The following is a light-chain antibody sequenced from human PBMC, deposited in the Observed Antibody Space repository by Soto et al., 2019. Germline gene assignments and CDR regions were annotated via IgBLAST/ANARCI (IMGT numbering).Light chain of an antibody. CDR3: MRSTQLPPT. CDR2: EVS. Sequence: DVVMTQTPLSLSVAPGQPASIPCKSSQSLLHITGETFLFWYLQKPGQSPQLLIYEVSTRVSGVPDRFSGSGSGTDFTLEISRVETDDVGIYYCMRSTQLPPTFGQGTRLEIK. V-gene: IGKV2D-29*02. CDR1: QSLLHITGETF. J-gene: IGKJ5*01.